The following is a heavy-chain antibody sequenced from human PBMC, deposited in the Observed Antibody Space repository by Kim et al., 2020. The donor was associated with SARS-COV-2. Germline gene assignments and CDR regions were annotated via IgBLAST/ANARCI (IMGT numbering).Heavy chain of an antibody. J-gene: IGHJ6*02. CDR1: GGTFSSYA. Sequence: SVKVSCKASGGTFSSYAISWVRQAPGQGLEWMGGIIPIFGTANYAQKFQGRVTITADESTSTAYMELSSLRSEDTAVYYCARVYDPANSLRYFDYYYYGMDVWGQGTTVTVSS. V-gene: IGHV1-69*13. CDR3: ARVYDPANSLRYFDYYYYGMDV. D-gene: IGHD3-9*01. CDR2: IIPIFGTA.